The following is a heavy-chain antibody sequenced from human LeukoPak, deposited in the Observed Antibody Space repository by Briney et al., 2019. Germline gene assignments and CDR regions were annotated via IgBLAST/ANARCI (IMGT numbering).Heavy chain of an antibody. CDR1: GGSFRGYY. CDR3: ARARAIYYDFWSGYPYMDV. Sequence: PSETLSLTCAVYGGSFRGYYWSWIREPPGKGLEWIGEINHSGSTNYNPSLKSRVTISVDTSKNQFSLKLSSVTAADTAVYYCARARAIYYDFWSGYPYMDVWGKGTTVTVSS. CDR2: INHSGST. V-gene: IGHV4-34*01. D-gene: IGHD3-3*01. J-gene: IGHJ6*03.